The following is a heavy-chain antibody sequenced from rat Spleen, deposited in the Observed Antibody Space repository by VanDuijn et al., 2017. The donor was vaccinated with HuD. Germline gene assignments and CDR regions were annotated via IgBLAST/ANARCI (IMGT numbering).Heavy chain of an antibody. CDR2: ILYDGSST. J-gene: IGHJ2*01. D-gene: IGHD1-1*01. Sequence: EVQLVESGGGLVQPGRSLKFSCAVSGFTFRDYAMAWVRQAPKKGLEWVATILYDGSSTYYRDSVKGRFTISRDNTKSTLYLQMDSLRSEDTATYYCARHPDYSNYFDYWGQGVMVTVSS. V-gene: IGHV5-17*01. CDR3: ARHPDYSNYFDY. CDR1: GFTFRDYA.